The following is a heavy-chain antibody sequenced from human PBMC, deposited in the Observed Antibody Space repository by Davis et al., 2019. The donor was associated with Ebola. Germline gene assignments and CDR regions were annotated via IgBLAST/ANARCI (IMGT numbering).Heavy chain of an antibody. CDR2: IDPDGTGT. Sequence: GESLKISCVDSEFTFRSYRFHWVRQTPGKGLVWVARIDPDGTGTNYADSVKGRFTISRDNAKNTLSLQMNSLRVEDTAVYYCVRDSGYYSHDYWGHGTLVTVSS. CDR1: EFTFRSYR. CDR3: VRDSGYYSHDY. V-gene: IGHV3-74*01. D-gene: IGHD5-12*01. J-gene: IGHJ4*01.